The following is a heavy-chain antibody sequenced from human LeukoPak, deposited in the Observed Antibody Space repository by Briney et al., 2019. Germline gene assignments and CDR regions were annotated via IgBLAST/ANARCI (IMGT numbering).Heavy chain of an antibody. V-gene: IGHV4-39*01. Sequence: SETLSLTCTVSGASISSTDYYWGWIRQPPGKALEWIGSFYYGGSTYYSPSLESRVAISVDTSTNQFFLKLSSVTAADTAVYYCARQYIQLWFFDSWGQGTLVTVSS. J-gene: IGHJ4*02. CDR1: GASISSTDYY. CDR2: FYYGGST. CDR3: ARQYIQLWFFDS. D-gene: IGHD3-10*01.